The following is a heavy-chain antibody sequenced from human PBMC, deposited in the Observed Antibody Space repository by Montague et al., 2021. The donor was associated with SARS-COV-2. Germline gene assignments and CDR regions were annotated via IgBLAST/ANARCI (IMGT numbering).Heavy chain of an antibody. D-gene: IGHD5-12*01. V-gene: IGHV4-61*02. J-gene: IGHJ3*02. Sequence: TLSLTCTVSGGSISSGSYYWSWIRQPAGKGLEWIGRIYTSGSTNYNPSLKSRVTISVGTSKNQFSLKLSSVTAADTAVYYCASLLWLRGAFDIWGQGTMVTVSS. CDR1: GGSISSGSYY. CDR3: ASLLWLRGAFDI. CDR2: IYTSGST.